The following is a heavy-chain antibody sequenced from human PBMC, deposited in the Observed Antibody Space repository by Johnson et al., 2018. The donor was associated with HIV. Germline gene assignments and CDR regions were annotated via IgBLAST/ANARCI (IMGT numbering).Heavy chain of an antibody. CDR2: IYSGGST. Sequence: VQLVESGGGLVQPGGSLRLSCAASGFTVSSNYMSWVRQAPGKGLEWVSIIYSGGSTYYADSVKGRFTFSRDNAKNSLYLQMNSLRAEDTAVYYCARGPSSGWYRGAFDIWGQGTMVTVSS. CDR3: ARGPSSGWYRGAFDI. V-gene: IGHV3-66*01. CDR1: GFTVSSNY. J-gene: IGHJ3*02. D-gene: IGHD6-19*01.